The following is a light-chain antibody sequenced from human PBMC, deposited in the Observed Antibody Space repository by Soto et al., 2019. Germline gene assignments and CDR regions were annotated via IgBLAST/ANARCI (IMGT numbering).Light chain of an antibody. V-gene: IGLV2-14*01. Sequence: QSALTQPASVSGSPGQSITISCTGTSSDVGGYNYVSWYQQHPGKAPKLMIYDVSNRPSGVSNRFSGSKSGNTASLTISGLQAEDEADYYCSSYTSSSTPAVVFGGETQLTVL. CDR1: SSDVGGYNY. CDR3: SSYTSSSTPAVV. J-gene: IGLJ2*01. CDR2: DVS.